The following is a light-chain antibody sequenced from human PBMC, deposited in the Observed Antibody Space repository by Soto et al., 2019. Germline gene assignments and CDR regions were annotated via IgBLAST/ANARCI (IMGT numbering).Light chain of an antibody. CDR1: QSVSSY. V-gene: IGKV3-15*01. CDR2: DAS. CDR3: QHYNNWHIT. Sequence: EFVLTQSPGTLSLSPGERATLSCRASQSVSSYLAWYQQKPGQAPRLLIYDASTRATGIPARFSGSGSGTEFILTISSLQSEDFAVYYCQHYNNWHITFGQGTRLEI. J-gene: IGKJ5*01.